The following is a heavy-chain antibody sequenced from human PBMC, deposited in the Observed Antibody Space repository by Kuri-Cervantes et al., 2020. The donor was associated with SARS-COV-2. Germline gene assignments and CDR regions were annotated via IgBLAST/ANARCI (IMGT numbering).Heavy chain of an antibody. D-gene: IGHD4/OR15-4a*01. Sequence: SETLSLSCTVSGGSISSYYWSWIRQPAGKGLEWIGRIYTSGSTNYNPSLKSRVTMSVGTSKNQFSLKLSSVTAADTAVYYCARDPNANHNNWFDPWGQGTLVTVSS. CDR2: IYTSGST. J-gene: IGHJ5*02. V-gene: IGHV4-4*07. CDR3: ARDPNANHNNWFDP. CDR1: GGSISSYY.